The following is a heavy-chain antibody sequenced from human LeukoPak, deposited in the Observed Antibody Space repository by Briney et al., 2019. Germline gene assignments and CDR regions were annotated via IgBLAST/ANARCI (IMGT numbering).Heavy chain of an antibody. CDR3: RVVVEPPDSAGFDV. V-gene: IGHV3-74*01. D-gene: IGHD1-14*01. CDR2: INADGSTT. CDR1: GFTFGNSW. Sequence: GGSLRLSCAASGFTFGNSWVHWVRQAPGKGLVWVSLINADGSTTTYADSVKGRFTISTDNARNTLSLQMKSLTIEDTAVYYCRVVVEPPDSAGFDVCGQGTIRTVSS. J-gene: IGHJ3*01.